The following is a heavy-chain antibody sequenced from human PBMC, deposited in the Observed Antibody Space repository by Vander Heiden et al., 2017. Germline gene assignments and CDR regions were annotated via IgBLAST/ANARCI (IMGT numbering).Heavy chain of an antibody. D-gene: IGHD6-19*01. CDR1: GFTFSSYW. Sequence: EVQLVESGGGLVQPGGSLRLSCAASGFTFSSYWMHWVRQAPGKGLVWVSRINSDGSSTSYADSGKGRFTISRDNAKNTLYLQMNSLRAEDTAVYYCARVSHQGLAPLFVLEYWGQGNLVTVS. V-gene: IGHV3-74*01. CDR2: INSDGSST. J-gene: IGHJ4*02. CDR3: ARVSHQGLAPLFVLEY.